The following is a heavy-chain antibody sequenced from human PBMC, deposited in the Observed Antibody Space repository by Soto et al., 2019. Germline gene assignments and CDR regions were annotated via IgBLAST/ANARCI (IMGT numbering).Heavy chain of an antibody. V-gene: IGHV3-23*01. Sequence: EVQLLDSGGGLVQPGGSLRLSCAASGFTFSGYALTWVRQALGKGLEWVSAISGGGDATFYADSVKGRFTNSRDNSKHTLYLQMNTLRAEDTAVYYCARKVSGSTGRPDLWYFDLWGRGTLVTVSS. D-gene: IGHD3-10*01. CDR2: ISGGGDAT. CDR3: ARKVSGSTGRPDLWYFDL. J-gene: IGHJ2*01. CDR1: GFTFSGYA.